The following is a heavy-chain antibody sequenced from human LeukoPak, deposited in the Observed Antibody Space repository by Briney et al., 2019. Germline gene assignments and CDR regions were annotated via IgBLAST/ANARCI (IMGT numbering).Heavy chain of an antibody. CDR3: ARGEAYYDSSGLFDY. Sequence: ASVKVSCKASGYTFTGYYMHCVRQAPGQGLEWMGWINPNSGGTNYAQKFQGRVTMTRDTSISTAYMELSRLRSDDTAVYYCARGEAYYDSSGLFDYWGQGTLVTVSS. V-gene: IGHV1-2*02. J-gene: IGHJ4*02. CDR2: INPNSGGT. CDR1: GYTFTGYY. D-gene: IGHD3-22*01.